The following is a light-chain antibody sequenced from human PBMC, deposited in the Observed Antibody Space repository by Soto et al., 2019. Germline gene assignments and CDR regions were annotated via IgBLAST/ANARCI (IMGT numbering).Light chain of an antibody. Sequence: EIVLTQSPATLSLSPGERATLSCRASQSVSRYLAWYQQKPGQAPRLLIYDASNRATGIPARFSGSGSGTDLTLTISSLEPEDFAVYYCQQRMHWPPITFGQGTRLDIK. V-gene: IGKV3-11*01. J-gene: IGKJ5*01. CDR3: QQRMHWPPIT. CDR1: QSVSRY. CDR2: DAS.